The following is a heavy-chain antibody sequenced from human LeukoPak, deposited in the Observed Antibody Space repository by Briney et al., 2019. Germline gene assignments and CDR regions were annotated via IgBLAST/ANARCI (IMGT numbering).Heavy chain of an antibody. CDR1: GYTFTSYY. D-gene: IGHD3-22*01. CDR2: INPSGGST. V-gene: IGHV1-46*01. CDR3: ARALAKYYYDSSGYPNDY. Sequence: ASVKVSCKASGYTFTSYYMHWVRQAPGQGLEWMGIINPSGGSTSYAQKFQGRVTMTRDMSTSTVYMELSSLRSEDTAVYYCARALAKYYYDSSGYPNDYWGQGTLVTVSS. J-gene: IGHJ4*02.